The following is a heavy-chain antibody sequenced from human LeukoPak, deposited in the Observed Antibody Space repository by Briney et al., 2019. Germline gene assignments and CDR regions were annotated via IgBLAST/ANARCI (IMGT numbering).Heavy chain of an antibody. J-gene: IGHJ4*02. CDR2: ISYDGSNK. CDR3: XXXLEDIVVVPAAILNV. D-gene: IGHD2-2*01. CDR1: GFTFSSYA. Sequence: GGSLRLSCAASGFTFSSYAMHWVRQAPGKGLEWVAVISYDGSNKYYADSVKGRFTISRDNSKNTLYLQMNSLRAEDTAVYYXXXXLEDIVVVPAAILNVWGQGTLVTVSS. V-gene: IGHV3-30*04.